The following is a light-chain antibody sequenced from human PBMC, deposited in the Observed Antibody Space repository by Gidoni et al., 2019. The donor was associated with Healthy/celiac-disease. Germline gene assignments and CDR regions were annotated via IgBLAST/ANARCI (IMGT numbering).Light chain of an antibody. CDR3: QQYNSYPWT. J-gene: IGKJ1*01. Sequence: DIQKTQSPSTLSASVGERVTITCRASQSISSWLAWYQQKPGNAPKLLIYKASSLESGVPSRFSGSGSGTEFTLTISSRQPDDVATYYCQQYNSYPWTFGQGTKVEIK. V-gene: IGKV1-5*03. CDR2: KAS. CDR1: QSISSW.